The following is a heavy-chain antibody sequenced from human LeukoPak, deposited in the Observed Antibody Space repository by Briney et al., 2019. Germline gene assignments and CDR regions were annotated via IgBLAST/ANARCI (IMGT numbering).Heavy chain of an antibody. CDR1: GFTFSSYA. CDR2: ISYDGSDK. Sequence: GGSLRLSCAASGFTFSSYAMHWVRQAPGKGLEWVAVISYDGSDKYYADSVKGRFTSSSDNAKNQLYLQLNSLRAEDRAVCYCARDGAFSGPHWWFDLWGRGTLVTVFS. V-gene: IGHV3-30-3*01. D-gene: IGHD2-15*01. CDR3: ARDGAFSGPHWWFDL. J-gene: IGHJ2*01.